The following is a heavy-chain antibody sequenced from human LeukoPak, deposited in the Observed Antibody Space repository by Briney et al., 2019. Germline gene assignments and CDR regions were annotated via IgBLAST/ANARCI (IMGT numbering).Heavy chain of an antibody. D-gene: IGHD3-22*01. CDR2: INPNSGGT. V-gene: IGHV1-2*04. CDR3: ARAYYDSSGYSDAFDI. Sequence: ASVKVSCKASGYTFTSYGISWVRQAPGQGLEWMGWINPNSGGTNYAQKFQGWVTMTRDTSISTAYMELSRLRSDDTAVYYCARAYYDSSGYSDAFDIWGQGTMVTVSS. CDR1: GYTFTSYG. J-gene: IGHJ3*02.